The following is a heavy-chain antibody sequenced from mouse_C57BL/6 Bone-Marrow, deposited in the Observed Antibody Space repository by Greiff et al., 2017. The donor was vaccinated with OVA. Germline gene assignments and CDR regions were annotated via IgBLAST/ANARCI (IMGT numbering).Heavy chain of an antibody. J-gene: IGHJ4*01. CDR1: GFTFSSYG. Sequence: EVKLVESGGDLVKPGGSLKLSCAASGFTFSSYGMSWVRPTPDKRLEWVATISSGGSYTYYPDSVKGRFTISRDNAKNTLYLQMSSLKSEDTAMYYCARPPQGFKARDDWGQGTSVTVSS. CDR3: ARPPQGFKARDD. V-gene: IGHV5-6*02. CDR2: ISSGGSYT.